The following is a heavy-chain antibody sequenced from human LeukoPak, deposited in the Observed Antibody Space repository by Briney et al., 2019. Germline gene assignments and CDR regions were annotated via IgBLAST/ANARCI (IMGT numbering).Heavy chain of an antibody. J-gene: IGHJ4*02. CDR2: INPNSGGT. V-gene: IGHV1-2*02. D-gene: IGHD3-9*01. CDR1: GYTFTGYY. CDR3: ARILTGPDPYYFDY. Sequence: GASVKVSCKASGYTFTGYYTHWVRQAPGQGLEWMGWINPNSGGTNYAQKFQGRVTMTRDTSISPDYMELSRLRSDDTAVYYCARILTGPDPYYFDYWGQGTLVTVSS.